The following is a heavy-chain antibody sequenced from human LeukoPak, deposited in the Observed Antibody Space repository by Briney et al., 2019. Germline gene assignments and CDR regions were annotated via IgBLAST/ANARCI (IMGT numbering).Heavy chain of an antibody. D-gene: IGHD1-26*01. J-gene: IGHJ4*02. CDR3: ARVAASNGSYYFNY. CDR2: IYYSGST. CDR1: GGSISSSSYY. V-gene: IGHV4-39*07. Sequence: PSGTLSLTCTVSGGSISSSSYYWGWIRQPPGKGLEWIGSIYYSGSTYYNPNLKGPVTISVAQSKNQSSLKLSSVTAADTAVYYCARVAASNGSYYFNYWGQGTLVTVSS.